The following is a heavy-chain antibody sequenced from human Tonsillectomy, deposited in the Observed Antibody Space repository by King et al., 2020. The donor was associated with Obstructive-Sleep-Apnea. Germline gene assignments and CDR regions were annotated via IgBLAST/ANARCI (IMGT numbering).Heavy chain of an antibody. CDR2: ILPVRDIA. V-gene: IGHV1-69*04. CDR3: AREAAQYNYGMDV. J-gene: IGHJ6*02. Sequence: QAQLVQSGAEVKKPGASVKVSCKTSGGTFSSYAINWVRRAPGQGLVWMGGILPVRDIANYAQKCQGRVTITADKSTSTAYMELSSLKSEDTAVYYCAREAAQYNYGMDVWGQGTTVTVPS. CDR1: GGTFSSYA. D-gene: IGHD6-6*01.